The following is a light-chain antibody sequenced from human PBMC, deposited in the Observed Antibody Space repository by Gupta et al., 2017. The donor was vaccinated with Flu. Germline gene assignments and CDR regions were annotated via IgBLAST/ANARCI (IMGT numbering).Light chain of an antibody. J-gene: IGKJ4*01. CDR1: QGISSA. CDR3: QQFNNYF. V-gene: IGKV1D-13*01. CDR2: DAS. Sequence: AIQLTQSPSSLSASVGDRVSITCRASQGISSALAWYQQKPGKGPKLLIYDASSLKSGVPSRFSGSGSGTDFTLTISSLQPEDFATYYCQQFNNYFFGGGTKVEMK.